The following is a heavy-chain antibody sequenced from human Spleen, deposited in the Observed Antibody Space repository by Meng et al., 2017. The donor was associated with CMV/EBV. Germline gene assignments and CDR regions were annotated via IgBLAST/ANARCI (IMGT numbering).Heavy chain of an antibody. CDR3: ARGYSNYDY. CDR1: GFTFSSYA. J-gene: IGHJ4*02. D-gene: IGHD4-11*01. V-gene: IGHV3-23*01. Sequence: GESLKISCAASGFTFSSYAMSWVRQAPGKGLEWVSAISGSGGSTYYTDSVKGRFTISRDNAKNSLYLQMNSLRAEDTAVYYCARGYSNYDYWGQGTLVTVSS. CDR2: ISGSGGST.